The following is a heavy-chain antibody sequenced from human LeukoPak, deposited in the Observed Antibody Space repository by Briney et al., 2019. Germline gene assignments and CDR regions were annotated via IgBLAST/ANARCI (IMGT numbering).Heavy chain of an antibody. Sequence: PSETLSLTCAVSGGSISSGGYSWSWIRHPPGTGLEWIGYIYHSGSTYYNPSLKSRVTISVDRSKNQFSLKLSSVTAADTAVYYCATRGHSSSSFDYWGQGTLVTVSS. CDR3: ATRGHSSSSFDY. D-gene: IGHD6-13*01. CDR1: GGSISSGGYS. CDR2: IYHSGST. V-gene: IGHV4-30-2*01. J-gene: IGHJ4*02.